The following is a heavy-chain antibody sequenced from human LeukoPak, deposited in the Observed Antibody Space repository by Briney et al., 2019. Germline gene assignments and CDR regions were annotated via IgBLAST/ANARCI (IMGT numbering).Heavy chain of an antibody. CDR2: IIPIFGSA. D-gene: IGHD3-10*01. CDR1: GGTFNSYA. CDR3: ARVLLAGGLPDYYYYDMDV. V-gene: IGHV1-69*13. J-gene: IGHJ6*02. Sequence: ASVKVSCKASGGTFNSYAISWVRQAPGQGLEWMGGIIPIFGSASYAQKFQGRVTITADESTSTAYMELSSLRSEDTAVYYCARVLLAGGLPDYYYYDMDVWGQGTTVTVSS.